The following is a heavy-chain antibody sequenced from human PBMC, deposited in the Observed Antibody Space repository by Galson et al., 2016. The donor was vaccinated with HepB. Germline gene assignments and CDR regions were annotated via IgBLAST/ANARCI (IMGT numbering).Heavy chain of an antibody. CDR3: ARGGYDSIPV. CDR2: TYYRSNWHY. Sequence: AISGDSVSSNSATWTWIRQSPSRGLEWLGRTYYRSNWHYDYAVSVKGRITINPDTSKNQFSLQLNSVTPEDTALYYCARGGYDSIPVWGLGTLVTVSS. D-gene: IGHD3-9*01. CDR1: GDSVSSNSAT. J-gene: IGHJ4*02. V-gene: IGHV6-1*01.